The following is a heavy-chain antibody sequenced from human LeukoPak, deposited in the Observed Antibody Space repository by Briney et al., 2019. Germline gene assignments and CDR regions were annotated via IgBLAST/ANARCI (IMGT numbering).Heavy chain of an antibody. CDR3: ARQYSLGLVISYFDY. V-gene: IGHV4-34*01. Sequence: SETLSLTCAVYGGSFSGYYWSWIRQPPGKGLEWIGEINHSGSTNYNPSLKSRVTISVDTSKNQFSLKLSSVTAADTAVYYCARQYSLGLVISYFDYWGQGTLVTVSS. D-gene: IGHD3-22*01. CDR1: GGSFSGYY. CDR2: INHSGST. J-gene: IGHJ4*02.